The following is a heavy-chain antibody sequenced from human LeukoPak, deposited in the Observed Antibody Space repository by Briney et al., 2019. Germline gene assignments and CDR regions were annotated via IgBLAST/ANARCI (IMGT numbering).Heavy chain of an antibody. CDR2: IYYSGTA. CDR3: ARADDSDAFDI. CDR1: GGSISSFY. Sequence: SETLSLTCTISGGSISSFYWSWIRQPPGKRLEWIGYIYYSGTANYNPSLKSRVTISIDTSKNQFSLNLSSVTTADTAVYYCARADDSDAFDIWGQGTMVTVSS. V-gene: IGHV4-59*01. J-gene: IGHJ3*02. D-gene: IGHD3-16*01.